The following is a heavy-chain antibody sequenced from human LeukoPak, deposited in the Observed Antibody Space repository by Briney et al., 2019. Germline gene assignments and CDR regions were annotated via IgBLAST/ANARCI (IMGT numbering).Heavy chain of an antibody. CDR2: SYYSGST. Sequence: SETLSLTCTVSRGSISTYYWSWIRQPPGKGLEWIGYSYYSGSTYCNPSLKTRVTISVDTSKNQFSLKLSSVTAADTAVYYCARVGGGSFDSWGQGTLVTVSS. D-gene: IGHD3-10*01. V-gene: IGHV4-59*01. J-gene: IGHJ4*02. CDR3: ARVGGGSFDS. CDR1: RGSISTYY.